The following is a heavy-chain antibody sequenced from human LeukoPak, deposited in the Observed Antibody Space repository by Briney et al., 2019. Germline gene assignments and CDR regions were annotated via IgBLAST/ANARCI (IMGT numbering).Heavy chain of an antibody. V-gene: IGHV3-23*01. CDR2: ISGGGGST. CDR1: GFTFSSYA. J-gene: IGHJ4*02. CDR3: AKDGAPLLFFDY. Sequence: GGSLRLSCAASGFTFSSYAMSWVRQAPGKGLEWVSAISGGGGSTYYADSVKGRFTISRDNSKNTLYLQMNSLRAEDTAVYYCAKDGAPLLFFDYWGQGTLVTVSS. D-gene: IGHD2/OR15-2a*01.